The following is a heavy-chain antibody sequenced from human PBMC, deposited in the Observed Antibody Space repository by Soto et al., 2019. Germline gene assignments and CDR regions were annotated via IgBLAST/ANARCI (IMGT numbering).Heavy chain of an antibody. D-gene: IGHD2-15*01. Sequence: EVQLVESGGGLVQPGGSLRLSCAASGFTLSSYWMHWVRQAPGKGLMWVSHINGDGSDTSYADSVKGRFTISRDNAKNTVYLQMTSLRVEDTAVYYCARDTPTLGVDYWGQGTLVTVSS. CDR3: ARDTPTLGVDY. CDR1: GFTLSSYW. J-gene: IGHJ4*02. CDR2: INGDGSDT. V-gene: IGHV3-74*01.